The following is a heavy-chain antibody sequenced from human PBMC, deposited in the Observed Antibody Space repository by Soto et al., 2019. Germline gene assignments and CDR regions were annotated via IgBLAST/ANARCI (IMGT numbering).Heavy chain of an antibody. CDR2: IYESGRA. CDR1: GASISTGGYS. CDR3: ARGDRYSGSFSDYFDP. Sequence: SETLSLTCIVSGASISTGGYSWSWIRQPPGKGPEWIGYIYESGRAYYKPSLKSRASISMDKSRNQFSVRLTSVTAADTAVYFCARGDRYSGSFSDYFDPWGQGTLVTVSS. D-gene: IGHD1-26*01. V-gene: IGHV4-30-2*01. J-gene: IGHJ5*02.